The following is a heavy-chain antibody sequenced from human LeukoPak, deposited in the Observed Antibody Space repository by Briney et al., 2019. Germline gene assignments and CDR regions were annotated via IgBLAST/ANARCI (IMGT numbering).Heavy chain of an antibody. J-gene: IGHJ4*02. CDR3: ARTPPGDYCSSTSCNLYFDY. D-gene: IGHD2-2*01. CDR1: GFSLSTSGMR. Sequence: SGPTLVKPTQTLTLTCTFSGFSLSTSGMRVSWIRQPPGKALEWLARIDWDDDKFYSTSLKTRLTISKDTSKNQVVLTMTNMDPVDTATYYCARTPPGDYCSSTSCNLYFDYWGQGTLVTVSS. V-gene: IGHV2-70*04. CDR2: IDWDDDK.